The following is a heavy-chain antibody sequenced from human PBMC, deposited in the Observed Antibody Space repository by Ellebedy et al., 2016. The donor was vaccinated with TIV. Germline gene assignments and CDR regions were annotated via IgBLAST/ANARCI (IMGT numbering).Heavy chain of an antibody. Sequence: PGGSLRLSCAASGFTVSSNYMSWVRQAPGKGLEWVSVIYSGGSTYYADSVEGRFTISRDSSWNTLYLQMDALRTEDTAVYYCAKDAREMARISWEYDYWGQGTLVTVSS. J-gene: IGHJ4*02. V-gene: IGHV3-53*05. D-gene: IGHD5-24*01. CDR2: IYSGGST. CDR3: AKDAREMARISWEYDY. CDR1: GFTVSSNY.